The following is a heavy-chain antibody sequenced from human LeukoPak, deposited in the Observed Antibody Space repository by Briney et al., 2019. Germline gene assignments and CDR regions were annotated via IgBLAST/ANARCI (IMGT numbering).Heavy chain of an antibody. V-gene: IGHV3-48*03. D-gene: IGHD1-26*01. CDR3: AREVIRGGSYYYYYMDV. J-gene: IGHJ6*03. Sequence: PGGSLRLSCAASGFTFSSYEMNWVRQAPGKGLEWVSYISSSGSTIYYADSVKGRFTISRDNAKNSLYLQMNSLRAEDTAVYYCAREVIRGGSYYYYYMDVWGKGTTVTVSS. CDR2: ISSSGSTI. CDR1: GFTFSSYE.